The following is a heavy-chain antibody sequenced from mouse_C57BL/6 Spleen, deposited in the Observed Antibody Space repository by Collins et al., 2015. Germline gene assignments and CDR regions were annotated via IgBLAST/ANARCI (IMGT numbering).Heavy chain of an antibody. CDR1: GFNIKDDY. Sequence: EVQLQQSGAELVRPGASVKLSCTASGFNIKDDYMHWVKQRPEQGLEWIGWIDPENGDTEYASKFQGKATITADTSSNTAYLQLSSLTSEDTAVYYCTTSSSSRYWGQGTTLTVSS. D-gene: IGHD1-1*01. CDR3: TTSSSSRY. CDR2: IDPENGDT. V-gene: IGHV14-4*01. J-gene: IGHJ2*01.